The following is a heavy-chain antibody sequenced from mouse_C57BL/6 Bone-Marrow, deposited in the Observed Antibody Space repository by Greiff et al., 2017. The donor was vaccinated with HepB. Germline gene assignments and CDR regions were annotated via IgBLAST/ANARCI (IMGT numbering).Heavy chain of an antibody. V-gene: IGHV1-42*01. CDR3: ARGGYYGNPMDY. Sequence: VQLKQSGPELVKPGASVKISCKASGYSFTGYYMNWVKQSPEKSLEWIGEINPSTGGTTYNQKFKAKATLTVDKSSSTAYMQLKSLTSEDSAVYYCARGGYYGNPMDYWGQGTSVTVSS. D-gene: IGHD2-1*01. CDR1: GYSFTGYY. CDR2: INPSTGGT. J-gene: IGHJ4*01.